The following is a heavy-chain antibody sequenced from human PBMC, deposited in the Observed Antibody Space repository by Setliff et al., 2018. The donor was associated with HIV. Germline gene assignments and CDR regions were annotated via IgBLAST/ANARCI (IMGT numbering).Heavy chain of an antibody. J-gene: IGHJ6*03. V-gene: IGHV4-4*02. Sequence: SETLSLTCDVSGGSISSNSWWTWVRQPPGKGLEWIGQIYHGGNTRYNPSLKSRLTMSIDKSKNQVSLELSSVTAADTAMYYCARDHHGARRDYYYYYMDVWGKGTTVTVSS. CDR3: ARDHHGARRDYYYYYMDV. CDR2: IYHGGNT. CDR1: GGSISSNSW.